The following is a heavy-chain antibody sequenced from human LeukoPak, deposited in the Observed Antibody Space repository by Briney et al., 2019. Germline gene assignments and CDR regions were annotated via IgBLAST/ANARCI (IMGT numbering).Heavy chain of an antibody. J-gene: IGHJ4*02. Sequence: GGSLRLSCEASGFTFSTYWMKWVRLAPGKGLEWVANIKQDGSQKYYVDSVKGRFIISRDNAKNSLYLQMNSVRAEDTAVYYCAREGTFGDYRASGDHWGQGALVTVSS. D-gene: IGHD2-21*02. CDR3: AREGTFGDYRASGDH. CDR1: GFTFSTYW. CDR2: IKQDGSQK. V-gene: IGHV3-7*03.